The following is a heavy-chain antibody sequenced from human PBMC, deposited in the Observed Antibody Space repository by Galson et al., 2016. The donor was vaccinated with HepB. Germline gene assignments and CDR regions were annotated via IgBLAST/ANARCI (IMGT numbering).Heavy chain of an antibody. V-gene: IGHV4-4*02. CDR3: ASRGYHVWSTSYNYFDN. J-gene: IGHJ4*02. D-gene: IGHD3-3*01. CDR2: IYHSGST. CDR1: GGSISSSNW. Sequence: SETLSLTCAVSGGSISSSNWWSWVRQPPGKGLEWIGEIYHSGSTNYNPSLKSRVTISVDKSKNQFSLKLSSVTAADTAVYYCASRGYHVWSTSYNYFDNWGQGTLVTVSS.